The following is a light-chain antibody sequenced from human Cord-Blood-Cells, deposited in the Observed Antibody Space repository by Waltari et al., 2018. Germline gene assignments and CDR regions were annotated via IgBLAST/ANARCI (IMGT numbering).Light chain of an antibody. CDR1: SSDVGSYNL. Sequence: QPALTQPASVSGSPGQSITISCTGPSSDVGSYNLVAWYQQYPGKAPKLMIYEGSKRPSGVSNRFSGSKSGNTASLTISGLQAEDEADYYCCSYAGSSTWVFGGGTKLTVL. CDR2: EGS. V-gene: IGLV2-23*01. CDR3: CSYAGSSTWV. J-gene: IGLJ3*02.